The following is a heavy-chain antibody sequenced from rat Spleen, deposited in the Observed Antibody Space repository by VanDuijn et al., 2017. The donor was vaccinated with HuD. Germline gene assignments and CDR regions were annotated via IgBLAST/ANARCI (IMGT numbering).Heavy chain of an antibody. V-gene: IGHV4-2*01. D-gene: IGHD1-2*01. CDR3: VRGKAYYYSRTIWEYFDY. CDR2: SNKDSSTI. Sequence: EVKLVESGGGLVQPGRSLKLSCAASGFNFNDYWMGWVRQAPGKGLEWIGESNKDSSTINYSPSLKDKFTISRDNAQNTVYLQMSKLGSEDTAIYYCVRGKAYYYSRTIWEYFDYWGQGVMVTVSS. J-gene: IGHJ2*01. CDR1: GFNFNDYW.